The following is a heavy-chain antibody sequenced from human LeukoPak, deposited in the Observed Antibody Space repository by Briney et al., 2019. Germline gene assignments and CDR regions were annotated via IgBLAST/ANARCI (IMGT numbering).Heavy chain of an antibody. CDR1: GGSIGSTKTC. CDR3: ARHVPHSDFFDA. J-gene: IGHJ5*02. Sequence: PSETLSLTCAVSGGSIGSTKTCGDWIRQPPGKGMEWIGTICYTGNTYYKPSLKSRVTISVDSSKNQFSLKLNSLIAADTAVYYCARHVPHSDFFDAWGQGTLVTVSS. D-gene: IGHD2-15*01. V-gene: IGHV4-39*01. CDR2: ICYTGNT.